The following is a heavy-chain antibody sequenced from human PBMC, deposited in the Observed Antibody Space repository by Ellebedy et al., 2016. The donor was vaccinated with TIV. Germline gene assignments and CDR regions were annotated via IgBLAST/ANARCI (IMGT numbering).Heavy chain of an antibody. CDR2: IRSKAYGGTT. CDR3: TRGFYGGNSLSWSY. CDR1: GFTFGDYA. D-gene: IGHD4-23*01. J-gene: IGHJ4*02. Sequence: PGGSLRLSCTASGFTFGDYAMSWFRQAPGKGLEWVGFIRSKAYGGTTEYAASVKGRFTISRDDSKSIAYLQMNSLKTEDTAVYYCTRGFYGGNSLSWSYWGQGTLVTVSS. V-gene: IGHV3-49*03.